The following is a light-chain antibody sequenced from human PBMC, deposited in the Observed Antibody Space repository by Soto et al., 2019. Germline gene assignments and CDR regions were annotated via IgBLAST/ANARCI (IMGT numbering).Light chain of an antibody. V-gene: IGKV3-15*01. CDR1: QSVSNN. Sequence: EMVMTQSPATLSVSPGERATLSCRASQSVSNNLAWYQQKPGQAPRLLIYGASTRATGIPARFSGSGSETEFTLTISSLQSEDFAVYYCQQYNTWPPKWTFGQGTKVEIK. J-gene: IGKJ1*01. CDR2: GAS. CDR3: QQYNTWPPKWT.